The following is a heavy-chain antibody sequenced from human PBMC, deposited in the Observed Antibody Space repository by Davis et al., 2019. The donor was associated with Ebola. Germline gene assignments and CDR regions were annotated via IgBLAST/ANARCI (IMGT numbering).Heavy chain of an antibody. J-gene: IGHJ6*02. Sequence: ASVKVSCKASGGTFSSYAISWVRQAPGQGLEWMGWISAYNGNTNYAQKLQGRVTMTTDTSTSTAYMELRSLRSDDTAVYYCARDHVGATPNYYYYYGMDVWGQGTTVTVSS. CDR2: ISAYNGNT. V-gene: IGHV1-18*01. CDR1: GGTFSSYA. CDR3: ARDHVGATPNYYYYYGMDV. D-gene: IGHD1-26*01.